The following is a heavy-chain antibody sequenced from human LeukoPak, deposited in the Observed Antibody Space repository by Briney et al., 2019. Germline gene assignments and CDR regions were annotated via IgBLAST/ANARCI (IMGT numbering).Heavy chain of an antibody. D-gene: IGHD2-15*01. V-gene: IGHV3-30-3*01. Sequence: PGGSLRLSCAASGFFFGSYAVHWIRQAPGKGLEWVAVISSDGGETHYIDSVKGRFTISRDNSQSTLYLQMDSLRPEDTAVYYCAKASGAADRLTTVIDYWGQGTLVTVSS. CDR3: AKASGAADRLTTVIDY. CDR2: ISSDGGET. J-gene: IGHJ4*02. CDR1: GFFFGSYA.